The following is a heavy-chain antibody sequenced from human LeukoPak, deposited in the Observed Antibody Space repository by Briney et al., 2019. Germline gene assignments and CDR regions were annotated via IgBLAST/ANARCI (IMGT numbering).Heavy chain of an antibody. Sequence: GRSLRLSCAASGFTFDDYAMHWVRQAPGKGLEWVSGIRWNSGSIGYADSVKGRFTISRDNAKNSLYLQMNSLRAEDTAVYYCARESYYYYMDVWGKGTTVTVSS. J-gene: IGHJ6*03. CDR2: IRWNSGSI. CDR1: GFTFDDYA. V-gene: IGHV3-9*01. CDR3: ARESYYYYMDV.